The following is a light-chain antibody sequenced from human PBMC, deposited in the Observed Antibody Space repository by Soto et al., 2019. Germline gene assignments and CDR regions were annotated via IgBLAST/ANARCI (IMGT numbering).Light chain of an antibody. CDR3: SSFTSISTWM. CDR2: DVS. CDR1: SSDVGGYNY. J-gene: IGLJ3*02. Sequence: QSALTQPASVSGSPGQSITISCTGTSSDVGGYNYVSWYQHHPGKAPKLMIDDVSNRPSGVSNRFSGSTSGNTASLTISGLQAEDEADYCCSSFTSISTWMFGGGTKLTVL. V-gene: IGLV2-14*03.